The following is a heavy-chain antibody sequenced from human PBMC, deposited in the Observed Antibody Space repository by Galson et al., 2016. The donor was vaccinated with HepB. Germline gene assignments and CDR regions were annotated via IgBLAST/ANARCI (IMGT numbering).Heavy chain of an antibody. D-gene: IGHD1-1*01. V-gene: IGHV3-64D*06. J-gene: IGHJ4*02. CDR2: VSADGFAT. CDR1: GFTFNHYA. CDR3: VKDRECPNCRYDY. Sequence: SLRLSCAASGFTFNHYALHWVRQAPGKGLEYVSTVSADGFATYYADSVKGRFTISRDNSKNTQYLQLSSLRPEDTALYYCVKDRECPNCRYDYWGRGALVTVSS.